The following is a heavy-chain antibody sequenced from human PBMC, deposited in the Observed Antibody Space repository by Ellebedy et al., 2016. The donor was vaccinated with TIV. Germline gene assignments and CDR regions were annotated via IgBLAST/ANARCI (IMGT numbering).Heavy chain of an antibody. CDR1: GYSFTSYW. Sequence: GESLKISXKGSGYSFTSYWIGWVRQMPGKGLEWMGIIYPGDSDTRYSPSFQGQVTISADKSISTAYLQWSSLKASDTAMYYCARYCSGGSCYSDYYYGMDVWGQGTTVTVSS. V-gene: IGHV5-51*01. J-gene: IGHJ6*02. CDR2: IYPGDSDT. CDR3: ARYCSGGSCYSDYYYGMDV. D-gene: IGHD2-15*01.